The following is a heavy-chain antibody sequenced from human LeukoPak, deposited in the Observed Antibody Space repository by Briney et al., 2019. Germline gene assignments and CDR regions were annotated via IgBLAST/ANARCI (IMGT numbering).Heavy chain of an antibody. D-gene: IGHD2-15*01. CDR3: AAFIATKLDN. V-gene: IGHV3-30-3*01. CDR2: ASTDEISQ. Sequence: GTSLRLSCAASGFTFISYAIHWVRQAPGKGLEWLAVASTDEISQTYADSVKGRFIISRDTSRNTLNLQMNNLTPEDTAVYYCAAFIATKLDNWGQGILVSVSS. CDR1: GFTFISYA. J-gene: IGHJ4*02.